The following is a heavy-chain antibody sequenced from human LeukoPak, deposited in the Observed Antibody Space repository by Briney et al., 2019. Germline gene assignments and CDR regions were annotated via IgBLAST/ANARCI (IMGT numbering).Heavy chain of an antibody. CDR3: AKSSDGSTSFDQ. V-gene: IGHV3-23*01. Sequence: GGSLRLSCAASGFTFSSHGMNWVRQAPGKGLEWVSGISDSGGTTYYVDSGKGRFTISRDNSKNTLYLQINSLRAEDMALYYCAKSSDGSTSFDQWGQGTLVTVSS. J-gene: IGHJ4*02. CDR2: ISDSGGTT. D-gene: IGHD2-2*01. CDR1: GFTFSSHG.